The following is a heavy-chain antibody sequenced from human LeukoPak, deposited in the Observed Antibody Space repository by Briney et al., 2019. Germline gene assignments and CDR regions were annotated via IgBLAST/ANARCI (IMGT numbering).Heavy chain of an antibody. V-gene: IGHV4-30-4*01. CDR3: ARDGDFYYAMAV. CDR1: GGSISSSDYF. J-gene: IGHJ6*02. CDR2: IIYSGNT. D-gene: IGHD3-16*01. Sequence: SETLSLTCTVSGGSISSSDYFWTWIRQPPGKGLEWIGYIIYSGNTYYNPSLKSRVTMSLDKSKNQFSLKLRSVTAADTAIYYCARDGDFYYAMAVWGQGTTVTVSS.